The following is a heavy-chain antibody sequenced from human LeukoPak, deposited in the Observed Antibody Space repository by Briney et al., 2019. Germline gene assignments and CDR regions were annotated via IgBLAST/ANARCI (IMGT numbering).Heavy chain of an antibody. D-gene: IGHD2-15*01. Sequence: ASVKVSCKASGASFSSYDISWVRQAPGQGLEWMGGIIPIFGTANYAQKFQGRVTITTDESTSTAYMELSSLRSEDTAVYYCARDHCSGGSCTFDYWGQGTLVTVSS. V-gene: IGHV1-69*05. CDR2: IIPIFGTA. CDR1: GASFSSYD. CDR3: ARDHCSGGSCTFDY. J-gene: IGHJ4*02.